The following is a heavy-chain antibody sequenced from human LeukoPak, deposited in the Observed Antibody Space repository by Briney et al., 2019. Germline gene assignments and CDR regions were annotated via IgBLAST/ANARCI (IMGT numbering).Heavy chain of an antibody. D-gene: IGHD4-23*01. J-gene: IGHJ3*02. CDR2: IYYSGST. V-gene: IGHV4-61*09. CDR3: ARHRDYGGSLDAFDI. CDR1: GGSISSGIYY. Sequence: SQTLSLTCTVSGGSISSGIYYWSWIRQPAGKGLEWIGYIYYSGSTNYNPSLKSRVTISVDTSKNQFSLKLSSVTAADTAVYYCARHRDYGGSLDAFDIWGQGTMVTVSS.